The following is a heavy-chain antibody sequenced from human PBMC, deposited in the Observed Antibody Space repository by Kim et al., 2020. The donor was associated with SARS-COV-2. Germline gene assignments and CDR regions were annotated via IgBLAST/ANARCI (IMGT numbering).Heavy chain of an antibody. CDR3: ARRRSGYCSSTSCQNWFDP. CDR1: GGSISSSNW. J-gene: IGHJ5*02. V-gene: IGHV4-4*02. D-gene: IGHD2-2*01. Sequence: SETLSLTCAVSGGSISSSNWWSWVRQPPGKGLEWIGEIYHSGSTNYNPSLKSRVTISVDKSKNQFSLKLSSVTAADTAVYYCARRRSGYCSSTSCQNWFDPWGQGTLVTVSS. CDR2: IYHSGST.